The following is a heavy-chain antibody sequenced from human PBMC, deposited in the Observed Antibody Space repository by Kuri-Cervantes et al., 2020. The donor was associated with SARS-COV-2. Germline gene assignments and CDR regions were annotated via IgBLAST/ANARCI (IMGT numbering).Heavy chain of an antibody. CDR1: GGAFSSYA. CDR3: ARPYCTTTTCYDGTFDS. Sequence: SVKVSCKASGGAFSSYAVTWVRQVPGQGFEWMGRIIPLFGTTIYAQKFRDRVTFTADKSTNTAYMELSSLRSEDTAVYYCARPYCTTTTCYDGTFDSWGQGTLVTVSS. D-gene: IGHD2-2*01. J-gene: IGHJ4*02. V-gene: IGHV1-69*06. CDR2: IIPLFGTT.